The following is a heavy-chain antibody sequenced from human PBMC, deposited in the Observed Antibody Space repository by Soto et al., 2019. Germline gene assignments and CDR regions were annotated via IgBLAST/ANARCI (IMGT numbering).Heavy chain of an antibody. Sequence: ASVKVSCKASGGTFSSYAISWVRQAPGQGLEWMGGIIPIFGTANYAQKFQGRVTITADESTSTAYMELSSLRSEDTAVYYCARVGSGSYYPWAGWFDPWGQGTLVTVSS. CDR1: GGTFSSYA. V-gene: IGHV1-69*13. D-gene: IGHD3-10*01. CDR3: ARVGSGSYYPWAGWFDP. CDR2: IIPIFGTA. J-gene: IGHJ5*02.